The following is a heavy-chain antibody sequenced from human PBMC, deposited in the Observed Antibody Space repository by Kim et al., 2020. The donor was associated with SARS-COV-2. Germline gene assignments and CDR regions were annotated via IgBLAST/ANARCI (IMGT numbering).Heavy chain of an antibody. D-gene: IGHD3-10*01. Sequence: GGSLRLSCTASGFIFSSYAMSWVRQAPGKGLEWVSGISANGGSTYFADSVKGRFTISRDNSKNTGYLQMSSLRGEDTAVYYCAKDRNYFGSGTSNCFDP. CDR3: AKDRNYFGSGTSNCFDP. CDR2: ISANGGST. J-gene: IGHJ5*02. V-gene: IGHV3-23*01. CDR1: GFIFSSYA.